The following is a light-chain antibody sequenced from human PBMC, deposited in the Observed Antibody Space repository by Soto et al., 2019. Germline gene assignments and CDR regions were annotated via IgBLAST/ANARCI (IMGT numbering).Light chain of an antibody. Sequence: NFMLTQPHSVSESPGKTVIISCTGSSGSIASNYVQWYQQRPGSAPTTVIYEDNQRPSGVPDRFSGSIDSSSNSASLTISGLKNEDEADYYCQSFDDSTVVFGGGTKLTVL. CDR2: EDN. V-gene: IGLV6-57*02. CDR1: SGSIASNY. J-gene: IGLJ2*01. CDR3: QSFDDSTVV.